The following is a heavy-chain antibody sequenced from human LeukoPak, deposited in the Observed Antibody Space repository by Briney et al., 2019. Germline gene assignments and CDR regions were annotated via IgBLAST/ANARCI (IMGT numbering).Heavy chain of an antibody. J-gene: IGHJ4*02. CDR2: IYYSGST. V-gene: IGHV4-59*08. CDR1: GGPISSYY. D-gene: IGHD3-10*01. CDR3: ARHSAGGRGGYYFDY. Sequence: SETLSLTCTVSGGPISSYYWSWIRQPPGKGLEWIGYIYYSGSTNYNPSLKSRVTISVDTSKNQFSLKLSSVTAADTAVYYCARHSAGGRGGYYFDYWGQGTLVTVSS.